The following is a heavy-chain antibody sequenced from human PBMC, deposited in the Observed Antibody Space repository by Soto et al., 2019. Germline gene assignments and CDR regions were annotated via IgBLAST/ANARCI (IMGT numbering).Heavy chain of an antibody. CDR1: GFTFSSYA. D-gene: IGHD6-13*01. J-gene: IGHJ6*02. CDR2: ISYDGSNK. Sequence: QVQLVESGGGVVQPGRSLRLSCAASGFTFSSYAMHWVRQAPGKGLEWVAVISYDGSNKYYADSVKGRFTISRDNSKNTLYLQMNSLSAEDTAVYYCAEGGLIGSSWLNYYGMDVWGQGTTVTVSS. CDR3: AEGGLIGSSWLNYYGMDV. V-gene: IGHV3-30-3*01.